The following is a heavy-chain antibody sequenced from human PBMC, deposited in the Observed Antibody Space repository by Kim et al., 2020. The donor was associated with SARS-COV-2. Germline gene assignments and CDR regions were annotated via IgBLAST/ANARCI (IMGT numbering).Heavy chain of an antibody. D-gene: IGHD3-9*01. CDR2: INTNTGNP. J-gene: IGHJ5*02. Sequence: ASVKVSCKASGYTFTSYAMNWVRQAPGQGLEWMGWINTNTGNPTYAQGFTGRFVFSLDTSVSTAYLQISSLKAEDTAVYYCARDFGGVLRYFDWLPGGTNSRGDNWFDPWGQGTLVTVSS. CDR1: GYTFTSYA. V-gene: IGHV7-4-1*02. CDR3: ARDFGGVLRYFDWLPGGTNSRGDNWFDP.